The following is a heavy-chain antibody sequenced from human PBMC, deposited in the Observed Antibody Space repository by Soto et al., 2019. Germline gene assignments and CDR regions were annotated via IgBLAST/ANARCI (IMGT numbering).Heavy chain of an antibody. Sequence: SQPLSVRDTVAHGSRINSSYYWVCKRQPPGKGLEWIGSIYYSGSTYYNPSLKSRVTISVDTSKNLFALKLSSVTAADTALYFCARDGPYYYGLDVCGQGTTVTGSS. CDR1: HGSRINSSYY. V-gene: IGHV4-39*02. CDR3: ARDGPYYYGLDV. CDR2: IYYSGST. J-gene: IGHJ6*02.